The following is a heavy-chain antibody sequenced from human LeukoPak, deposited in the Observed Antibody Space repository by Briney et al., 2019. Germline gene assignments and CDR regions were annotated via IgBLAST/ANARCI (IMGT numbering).Heavy chain of an antibody. CDR3: AKDDYSQGGFDY. J-gene: IGHJ4*02. CDR1: GFTFSSYG. V-gene: IGHV3-30*18. CDR2: IWYGGSNK. D-gene: IGHD4-11*01. Sequence: PGRSLRLSCAASGFTFSSYGMHWVRQAPGKGLEWVAVIWYGGSNKYYADSVKGRFTISRDNSKNTLYLQMNSLRAEDTAVYYCAKDDYSQGGFDYWGQGTLVIVSS.